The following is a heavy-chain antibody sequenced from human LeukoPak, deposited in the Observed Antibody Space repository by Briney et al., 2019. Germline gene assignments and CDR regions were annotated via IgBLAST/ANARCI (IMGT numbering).Heavy chain of an antibody. J-gene: IGHJ6*02. Sequence: PGGSLRLSCAASGFTFSNAWMSWVRQAPGKGLEWVGRIKSKTDGGTTDYAAPVKGRFTISRDNAKNTVYLQMNSLRTEDTAVYYCARGLPNYYGMDVWGQGTTVTVSS. CDR2: IKSKTDGGTT. CDR1: GFTFSNAW. V-gene: IGHV3-15*05. CDR3: ARGLPNYYGMDV.